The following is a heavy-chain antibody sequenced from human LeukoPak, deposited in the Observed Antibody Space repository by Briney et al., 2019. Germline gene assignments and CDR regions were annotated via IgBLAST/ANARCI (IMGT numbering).Heavy chain of an antibody. Sequence: PSETLSLTCAVYGGSFSGYYWSWIRQPPGKGLEWIGEINRSGSTNYNPSLKSRVTISVDTSKNQFSLKLSSVTASDTAVYYCASVPYYYDSSGYYRYYYYYYMDVWGKGTTVTVSS. V-gene: IGHV4-34*01. CDR3: ASVPYYYDSSGYYRYYYYYYMDV. CDR2: INRSGST. J-gene: IGHJ6*03. CDR1: GGSFSGYY. D-gene: IGHD3-22*01.